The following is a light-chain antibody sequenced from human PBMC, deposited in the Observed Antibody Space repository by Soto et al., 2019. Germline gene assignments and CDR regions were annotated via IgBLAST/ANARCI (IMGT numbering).Light chain of an antibody. CDR2: EVS. V-gene: IGLV2-18*02. Sequence: QAVLTQPPSVSGSPGQSVTISCTGTSSDVGSNNRVSWYQQPPGTAPKLMIYEVSNRPSGVPDRFSGSKSGNTASLTISGLQAEDEADYYCNSYTSSSTYVFGTGTKVTVL. CDR1: SSDVGSNNR. CDR3: NSYTSSSTYV. J-gene: IGLJ1*01.